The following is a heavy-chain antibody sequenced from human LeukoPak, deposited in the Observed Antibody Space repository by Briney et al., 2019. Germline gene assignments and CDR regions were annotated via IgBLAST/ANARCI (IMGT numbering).Heavy chain of an antibody. Sequence: GGSLRLSCAASGFTFSSYWMSWVRQAPGKGRECVANIKQEGSEKYYVDSVKGRFTISRDNAKNSLYLQMDSLRAEDTAVYYCARGALSWLRPIYFDYWGQGTLVTVSS. J-gene: IGHJ4*02. V-gene: IGHV3-7*03. D-gene: IGHD5-12*01. CDR3: ARGALSWLRPIYFDY. CDR1: GFTFSSYW. CDR2: IKQEGSEK.